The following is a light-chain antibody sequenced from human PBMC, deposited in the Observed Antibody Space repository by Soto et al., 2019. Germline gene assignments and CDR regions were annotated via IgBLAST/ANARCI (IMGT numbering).Light chain of an antibody. J-gene: IGKJ1*01. CDR3: QQYNSLWT. V-gene: IGKV1-5*03. CDR2: KAS. Sequence: DIQMTQSPSTLSASVGARVTITCRASQSISSWLAWYQQKPGKAPKLLIYKASSLESGLPSRLSGSGSGTEFTLTSSSLQPDDFATYYCQQYNSLWTFGQGTKVEIK. CDR1: QSISSW.